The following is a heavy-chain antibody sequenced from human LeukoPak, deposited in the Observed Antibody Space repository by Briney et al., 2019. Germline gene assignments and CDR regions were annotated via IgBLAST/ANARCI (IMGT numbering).Heavy chain of an antibody. CDR3: TRLRCSSTSCYIDY. D-gene: IGHD2-2*02. CDR2: IRSKANSYAT. CDR1: GFTFSGSA. J-gene: IGHJ4*02. V-gene: IGHV3-73*01. Sequence: PGGSLRLSCAASGFTFSGSAMHWVRQASGKGLEWVGRIRSKANSYATAYAASVKGRFTISRDDSKNTAYLQMNSLKTEGTAVYYCTRLRCSSTSCYIDYWGQGTLVTVSS.